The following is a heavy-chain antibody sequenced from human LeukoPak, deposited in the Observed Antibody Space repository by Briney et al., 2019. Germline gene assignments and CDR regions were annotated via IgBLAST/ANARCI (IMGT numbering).Heavy chain of an antibody. CDR2: IGASSSPI. Sequence: GGSLRLSCAASGFTFSSYSMNWVRQAPGKGLEWVSYIGASSSPIFYADSVKGRFTISRGNARNSLYLQMNSLRAEDTAVYYCARDHRYAFDYWGQGTLVTVSS. CDR3: ARDHRYAFDY. CDR1: GFTFSSYS. V-gene: IGHV3-48*01. D-gene: IGHD3-9*01. J-gene: IGHJ4*02.